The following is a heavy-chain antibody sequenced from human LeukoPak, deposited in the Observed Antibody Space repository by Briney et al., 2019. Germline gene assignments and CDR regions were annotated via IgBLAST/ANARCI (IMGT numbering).Heavy chain of an antibody. J-gene: IGHJ4*02. V-gene: IGHV1-18*01. Sequence: ASVKVSCKASGYTFTSYGITWVRQAPGQGLEWMGWISAYNGNTNYAQNLQGRVTMTTDTSASTVYMELSSLRSDDTAIYYCARVSYRSSSSDFDYWGQGTLVTVSS. CDR3: ARVSYRSSSSDFDY. CDR2: ISAYNGNT. CDR1: GYTFTSYG. D-gene: IGHD6-6*01.